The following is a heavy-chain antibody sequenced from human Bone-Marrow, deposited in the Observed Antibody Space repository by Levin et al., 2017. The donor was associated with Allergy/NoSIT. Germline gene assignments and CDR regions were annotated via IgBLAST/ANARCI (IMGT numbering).Heavy chain of an antibody. CDR3: ARVGLYGDYDY. CDR1: GFTFSSYE. V-gene: IGHV3-48*03. D-gene: IGHD4-17*01. Sequence: LSLTCAASGFTFSSYEMNWVRQAPGKGLEWVSYISSSGSTIYYADSVKGRFTISRDNAKNSLYLQMNSLRAEDTAVYYCARVGLYGDYDYWGQGTLVTVSS. J-gene: IGHJ4*02. CDR2: ISSSGSTI.